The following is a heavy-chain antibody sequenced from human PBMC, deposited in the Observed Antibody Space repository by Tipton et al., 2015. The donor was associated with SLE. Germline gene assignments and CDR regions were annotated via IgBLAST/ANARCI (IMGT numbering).Heavy chain of an antibody. CDR1: GGSISSHY. V-gene: IGHV4-4*08. CDR2: IYTSGST. J-gene: IGHJ5*02. Sequence: TLSLTCTVSGGSISSHYWSWIRQPPGKGLEWIGYIYTSGSTNYNPSLKSRVTISVDTSKNQFSLKLSSVTATDTAVYYCARTLWDYYDSSGYYWWFDPWGQGTLVTVSS. CDR3: ARTLWDYYDSSGYYWWFDP. D-gene: IGHD3-22*01.